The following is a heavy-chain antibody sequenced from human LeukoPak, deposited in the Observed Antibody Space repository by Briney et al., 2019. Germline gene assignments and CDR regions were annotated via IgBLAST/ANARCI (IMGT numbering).Heavy chain of an antibody. CDR2: ISGSGGST. CDR3: AKVIYRGVVIANQYYFDY. V-gene: IGHV3-23*01. Sequence: GGSLRLSCAASGFTFSSYAMSWVRQAPGKGLEWVSAISGSGGSTYYADSVKGRFTISRDNSKNTLYLQMNSLRAEDTAVYYCAKVIYRGVVIANQYYFDYWGQGTLVTVSS. CDR1: GFTFSSYA. D-gene: IGHD2-21*01. J-gene: IGHJ4*02.